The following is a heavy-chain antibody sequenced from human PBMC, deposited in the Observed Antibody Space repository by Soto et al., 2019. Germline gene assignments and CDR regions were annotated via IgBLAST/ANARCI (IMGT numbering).Heavy chain of an antibody. CDR1: GDSVSSNSAA. J-gene: IGHJ6*02. CDR3: ARGDSSDDSPYYGMDV. Sequence: TLSLTCAISGDSVSSNSAAWNWIRQSPSRGLEWLGRTYYRSKWYNDYAVSVKSRITINPDTSKNQFSLQLNSVTPEDTAVYYCARGDSSDDSPYYGMDVWGQGTTVTVS. D-gene: IGHD6-25*01. CDR2: TYYRSKWYN. V-gene: IGHV6-1*01.